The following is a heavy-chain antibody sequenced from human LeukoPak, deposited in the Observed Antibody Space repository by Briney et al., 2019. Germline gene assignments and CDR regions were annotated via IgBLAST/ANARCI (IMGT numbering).Heavy chain of an antibody. CDR3: ARTYYYGSGSYKPYWYFDL. D-gene: IGHD3-10*01. CDR1: GGSFSGYY. J-gene: IGHJ2*01. Sequence: PSETLSLTCAVYGGSFSGYYWSWIRQPPGKGLEWIGEINHSGSTNYNPSLKSRVTISVDTSKNQFSLKLSSVTAADTAVYYCARTYYYGSGSYKPYWYFDLWGRGTLVTVSS. CDR2: INHSGST. V-gene: IGHV4-34*01.